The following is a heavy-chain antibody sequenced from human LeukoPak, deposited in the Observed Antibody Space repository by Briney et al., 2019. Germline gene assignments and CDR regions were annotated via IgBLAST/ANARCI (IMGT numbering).Heavy chain of an antibody. Sequence: GGSLRLSCAASGFTFSSYSMNWVRQAPGKGLEWVSSISSSSSYIYYADSVKGRFTISRDNAKNSLYLQMNSLRAEDTAVYYCARDLSRGNSGSYPTLDYWGQGTLVTVSS. J-gene: IGHJ4*02. CDR3: ARDLSRGNSGSYPTLDY. V-gene: IGHV3-21*01. CDR2: ISSSSSYI. CDR1: GFTFSSYS. D-gene: IGHD1-26*01.